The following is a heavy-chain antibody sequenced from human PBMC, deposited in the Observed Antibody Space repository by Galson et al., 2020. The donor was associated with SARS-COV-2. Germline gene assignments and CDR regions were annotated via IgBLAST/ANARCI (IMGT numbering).Heavy chain of an antibody. CDR1: GFTFSSYE. D-gene: IGHD2-15*01. CDR2: ISSSGSTI. V-gene: IGHV3-48*03. CDR3: ARDSPTLGYCSGGSCYSLDYFDY. Sequence: GGSLRLSCAASGFTFSSYEMNWVRQAPGKGLEWVSYISSSGSTIYYADSVKGRFTISRDNAKNSLYLQMNSLRAEDTAVYYCARDSPTLGYCSGGSCYSLDYFDYWGQGTLVTVSS. J-gene: IGHJ4*02.